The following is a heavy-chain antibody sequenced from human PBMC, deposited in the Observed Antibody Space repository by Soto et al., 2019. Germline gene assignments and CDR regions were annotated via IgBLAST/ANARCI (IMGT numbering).Heavy chain of an antibody. Sequence: GGSLRLSCAASGFTFSSYSLHRVRQAPGKGLEWVAVISSDGSTTYYADSVKGRFTVSRDNSRNTLYLQMNSLRTDDTAVYYGAGGGGSFIPGLDLRGKGTLVPGSS. CDR1: GFTFSSYS. CDR2: ISSDGSTT. V-gene: IGHV3-30*04. J-gene: IGHJ1*01. CDR3: AGGGGSFIPGLDL. D-gene: IGHD3-16*02.